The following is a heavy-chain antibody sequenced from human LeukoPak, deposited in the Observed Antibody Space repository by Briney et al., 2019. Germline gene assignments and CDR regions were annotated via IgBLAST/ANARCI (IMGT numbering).Heavy chain of an antibody. J-gene: IGHJ6*02. V-gene: IGHV1-18*01. CDR2: ISAYNGNT. D-gene: IGHD1-1*01. CDR1: GYTFTSYG. Sequence: GASVKVSCKASGYTFTSYGISWVRQAPGQGLEWMGWISAYNGNTNYAQKLQGRVTMTTDTSTSTAYMELRSLRSDDTAVYYCARDLTQLERRYYYYYGMDVWGQGTTVTVSS. CDR3: ARDLTQLERRYYYYYGMDV.